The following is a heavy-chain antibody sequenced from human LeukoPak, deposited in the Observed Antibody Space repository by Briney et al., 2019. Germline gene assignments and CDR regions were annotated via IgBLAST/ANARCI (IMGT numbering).Heavy chain of an antibody. J-gene: IGHJ3*02. V-gene: IGHV1-69*01. CDR3: ARYDYVWGSYRYWSAFDI. CDR1: GGTFSSYA. CDR2: IIPIFGTA. D-gene: IGHD3-16*02. Sequence: GSSVKASCKASGGTFSSYAISWVRQAPGQGLEWMGGIIPIFGTANYAQKFQGRVTITADESTSTAYMELSSLRSEDTAVYYCARYDYVWGSYRYWSAFDIWGQGTMVTVSS.